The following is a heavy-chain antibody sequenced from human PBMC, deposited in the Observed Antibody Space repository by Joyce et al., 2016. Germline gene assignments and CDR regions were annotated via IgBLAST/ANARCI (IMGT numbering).Heavy chain of an antibody. CDR1: VFTFSGNS. V-gene: IGHV3-7*01. CDR3: ARGKAFDV. Sequence: EVQLVESGGGLVQPGGSRRLSCGASVFTFSGNSRSWLRQAPGGGLEWVAKIKQDGSAVYYLDSVKGRFTVSRDNARSLVHLQMVSLRVEDTALYYCARGKAFDVWGQGTMVTVSS. CDR2: IKQDGSAV. J-gene: IGHJ3*01.